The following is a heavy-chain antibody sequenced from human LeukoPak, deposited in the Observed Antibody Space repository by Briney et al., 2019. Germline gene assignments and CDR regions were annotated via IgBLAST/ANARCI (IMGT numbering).Heavy chain of an antibody. CDR1: GYTFTSYG. D-gene: IGHD3-10*01. Sequence: ASVKVSCKASGYTFTSYGISWVRQAPGQGLEWMGWISAYNGNTNYAQKFQGWVTMTRDTSISTAYMELSRLRSDDTAVYYCARARAYYGSGSHFDYWGQGTLVTVSS. V-gene: IGHV1-18*01. CDR3: ARARAYYGSGSHFDY. J-gene: IGHJ4*02. CDR2: ISAYNGNT.